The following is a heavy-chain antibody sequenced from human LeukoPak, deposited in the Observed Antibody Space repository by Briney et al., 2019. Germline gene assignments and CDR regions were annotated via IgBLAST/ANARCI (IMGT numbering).Heavy chain of an antibody. Sequence: GGSLRLSCAASGFTFSSYGMHWVRQAPGKGLEWVAVTWYDGSDKYYADSVKGRFTISRDNSKNTLYLQMNGLRAEDTAIYYCAKDVYSGYVYYFDYWGQGTLVTVSS. CDR2: TWYDGSDK. CDR1: GFTFSSYG. D-gene: IGHD5-12*01. J-gene: IGHJ4*02. V-gene: IGHV3-33*06. CDR3: AKDVYSGYVYYFDY.